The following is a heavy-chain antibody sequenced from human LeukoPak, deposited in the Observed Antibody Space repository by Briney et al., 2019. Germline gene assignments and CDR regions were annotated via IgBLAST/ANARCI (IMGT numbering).Heavy chain of an antibody. CDR3: AREVLPSGGMDV. Sequence: PGGSLRLSCAASGFTFSSYSMNWVCQAPGKGLEWVSYISSSSSTIYYADSVKGRFTISRDNAKNSLYLQMNSLRAEDTAVYYCAREVLPSGGMDVWGQGTTVTVSS. CDR1: GFTFSSYS. J-gene: IGHJ6*02. D-gene: IGHD6-19*01. V-gene: IGHV3-48*01. CDR2: ISSSSSTI.